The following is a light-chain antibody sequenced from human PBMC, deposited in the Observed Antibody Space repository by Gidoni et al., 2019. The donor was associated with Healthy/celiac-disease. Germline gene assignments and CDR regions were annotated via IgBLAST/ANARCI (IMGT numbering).Light chain of an antibody. CDR3: QQYDNLPYT. Sequence: DIQMTQSPSSLSASVGDRVTITCQASRDITKYLNWYQQKPGKAPKLLIYDASNLQAGVPSRFSGSGSGTHFTFTISSLLPEDFATYYCQQYDNLPYTFGQGTKLEMK. CDR2: DAS. CDR1: RDITKY. V-gene: IGKV1-33*01. J-gene: IGKJ2*01.